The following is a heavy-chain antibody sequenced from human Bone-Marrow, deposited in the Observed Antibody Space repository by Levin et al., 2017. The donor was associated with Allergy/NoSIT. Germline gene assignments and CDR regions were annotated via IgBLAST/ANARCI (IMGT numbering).Heavy chain of an antibody. CDR1: GFTFSSYS. Sequence: SCAASGFTFSSYSMNWVRQAPGKGLEWGSSISSANNYIYYSDSVKGRFTISRDNAKSSLYLQMNSLRAEDTAMYYCARDPAGYDSSGYYRRVAFDSWGQGTMVTVSS. D-gene: IGHD3-22*01. CDR2: ISSANNYI. V-gene: IGHV3-21*06. J-gene: IGHJ3*02. CDR3: ARDPAGYDSSGYYRRVAFDS.